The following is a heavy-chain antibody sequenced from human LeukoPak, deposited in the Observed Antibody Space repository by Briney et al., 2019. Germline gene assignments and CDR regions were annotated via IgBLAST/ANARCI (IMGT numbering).Heavy chain of an antibody. CDR3: AGVDYYDSSGYYRLNWFDP. D-gene: IGHD3-22*01. CDR1: GGFIDSGGFS. J-gene: IGHJ5*02. V-gene: IGHV4-30-2*01. Sequence: SETLSLTCAVSGGFIDSGGFSWTWIRQPPGKGLEWIGYIYHSGTTYSNPSLKSRVTISVDTSKNQFSLKLSSVTAADTAVYYCAGVDYYDSSGYYRLNWFDPWGQGTLVTVSS. CDR2: IYHSGTT.